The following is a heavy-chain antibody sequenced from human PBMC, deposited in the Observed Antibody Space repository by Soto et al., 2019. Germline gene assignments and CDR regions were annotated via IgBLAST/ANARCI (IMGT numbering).Heavy chain of an antibody. V-gene: IGHV4-30-4*01. CDR2: IYYSGST. D-gene: IGHD3-22*01. CDR1: GGSISSGDYY. CDR3: AREGPYYYDSSGYIVFDP. Sequence: SETLSLTCTVSGGSISSGDYYWSWIRQPPGKGLEWIGYIYYSGSTYYNPSLTSRVTISVDTSKNQFSLKLSSVTAADTAVYYCAREGPYYYDSSGYIVFDPWGQGTLVTVSS. J-gene: IGHJ5*02.